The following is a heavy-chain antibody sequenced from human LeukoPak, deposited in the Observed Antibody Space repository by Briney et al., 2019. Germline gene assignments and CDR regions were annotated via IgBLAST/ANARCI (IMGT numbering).Heavy chain of an antibody. Sequence: PGRSLRLSCAASGFTFDDYAMHWVRQAPGKGLEWVSGISWNSGSIGYADSVKGRFTISRDNAKNSLYLQMNSLRAEDTALYYCAEGGLYRSSGLNWFDPWGQGTLVTVSS. J-gene: IGHJ5*02. CDR1: GFTFDDYA. D-gene: IGHD5-12*01. V-gene: IGHV3-9*01. CDR2: ISWNSGSI. CDR3: AEGGLYRSSGLNWFDP.